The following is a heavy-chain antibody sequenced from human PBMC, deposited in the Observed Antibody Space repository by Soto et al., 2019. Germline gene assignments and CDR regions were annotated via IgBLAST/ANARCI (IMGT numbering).Heavy chain of an antibody. J-gene: IGHJ5*02. Sequence: QVQLQESGPGLVKPSETLSLTCTVSGGSISSYYWSWIRQSPGKGLELIGYISYSGSTNYNPSLRSRVTISVATSKNHFSQKLRSVNAADTAVYYCARDRSLFGSGIDPWGQGTLVTVSS. D-gene: IGHD3-10*01. CDR1: GGSISSYY. V-gene: IGHV4-59*01. CDR2: ISYSGST. CDR3: ARDRSLFGSGIDP.